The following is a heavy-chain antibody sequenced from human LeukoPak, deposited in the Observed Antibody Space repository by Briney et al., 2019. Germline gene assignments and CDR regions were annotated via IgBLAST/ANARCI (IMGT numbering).Heavy chain of an antibody. CDR1: GGSISSGDYC. CDR2: IYYSGST. D-gene: IGHD4-11*01. Sequence: SETLSLTCTVSGGSISSGDYCWSWIRQPPGKGLEWIGYIYYSGSTYYNPSLKSRVTIPVDTSKNQFSLKLSSVTAADTAVYYCARGETTVTDMDVWGKGTTVTVSS. CDR3: ARGETTVTDMDV. V-gene: IGHV4-30-4*08. J-gene: IGHJ6*03.